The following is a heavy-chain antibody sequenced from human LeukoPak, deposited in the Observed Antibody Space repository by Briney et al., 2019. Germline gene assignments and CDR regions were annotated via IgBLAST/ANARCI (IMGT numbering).Heavy chain of an antibody. V-gene: IGHV3-30-3*01. CDR2: ISYDGSNK. D-gene: IGHD6-13*01. J-gene: IGHJ4*02. Sequence: PGGSLRLSCAASGFTFSSYAMHWVRQAPGKGLEWVAVISYDGSNKYYADSVKGRFTISRDNSKNTLYLQMNSLRAEDTAVYYCAKDHGIAAGNWGQGTLVPVSS. CDR1: GFTFSSYA. CDR3: AKDHGIAAGN.